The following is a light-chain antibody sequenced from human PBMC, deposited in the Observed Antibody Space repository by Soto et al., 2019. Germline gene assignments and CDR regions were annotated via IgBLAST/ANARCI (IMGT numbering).Light chain of an antibody. CDR3: QQSYSTLVYT. V-gene: IGKV1-39*01. Sequence: DIHMTQSPASLSASVGYRVTITCRXSQSISSYLNWYQQKPGKAPKLLIYAASSLQSGVPSRFSGSGSGTDFTLTISSLQPEDFATYYCQQSYSTLVYTFGQGTRLAIK. CDR2: AAS. J-gene: IGKJ5*01. CDR1: QSISSY.